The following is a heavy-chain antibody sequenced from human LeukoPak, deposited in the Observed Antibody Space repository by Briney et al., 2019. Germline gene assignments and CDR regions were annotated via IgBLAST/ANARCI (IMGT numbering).Heavy chain of an antibody. CDR3: ARGLGYGGNSDWFDP. CDR1: GGSFSGYY. J-gene: IGHJ5*02. CDR2: LNHSGST. V-gene: IGHV4-34*01. Sequence: SETLSLTCAVYGGSFSGYYWSWIRQPPEKGLEWIGDLNHSGSTNYNPSLKSRVIISVDTSKNQFSLKLTSVTAADTAVYYCARGLGYGGNSDWFDPRGEGTLVTVSS. D-gene: IGHD4-23*01.